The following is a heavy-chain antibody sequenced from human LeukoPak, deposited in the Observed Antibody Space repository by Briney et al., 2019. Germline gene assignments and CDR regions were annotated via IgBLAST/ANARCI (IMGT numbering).Heavy chain of an antibody. CDR1: GFTFSNAW. CDR3: TTESAYCGGDCYSGY. D-gene: IGHD2-21*02. J-gene: IGHJ4*02. CDR2: IKSKTDGGTT. Sequence: PGGSLRLSCAASGFTFSNAWMSWVRRAPGKGLESGGRIKSKTDGGTTDYAAPVKGRFTISRDDSKNTLYLQMNSLKTEDTAVYYCTTESAYCGGDCYSGYWGQGTLVTVSS. V-gene: IGHV3-15*01.